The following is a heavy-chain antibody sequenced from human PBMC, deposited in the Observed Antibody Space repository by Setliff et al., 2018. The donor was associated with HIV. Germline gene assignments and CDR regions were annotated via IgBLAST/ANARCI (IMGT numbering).Heavy chain of an antibody. D-gene: IGHD3-22*01. J-gene: IGHJ5*02. CDR1: GFTFSRYA. CDR2: ISSTGGTT. CDR3: GKDSSDWSDG. V-gene: IGHV3-23*01. Sequence: SLRLSCAVSGFTFSRYAMSWVRQAPGKGLEWVSGISSTGGTTYYADSVKGRFTISRDNSKNTLFLQVKSLTAEDTAIYYCGKDSSDWSDGWGQGTLVTVSS.